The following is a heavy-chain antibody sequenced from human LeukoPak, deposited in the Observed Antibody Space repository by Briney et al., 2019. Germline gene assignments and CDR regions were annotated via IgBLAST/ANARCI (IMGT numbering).Heavy chain of an antibody. CDR1: GFTFGTFW. CDR3: ARADSGSYLDGVAFDI. D-gene: IGHD3-10*01. J-gene: IGHJ3*02. CDR2: INQGARET. V-gene: IGHV3-7*03. Sequence: PGGSLRLSCEASGFTFGTFWMSWVRQAPGKGLEWVANINQGARETNYVDSVKGRFTIARDDAKNSLYLQMNSLRAEDTALYYCARADSGSYLDGVAFDIWGQGTMVTVSS.